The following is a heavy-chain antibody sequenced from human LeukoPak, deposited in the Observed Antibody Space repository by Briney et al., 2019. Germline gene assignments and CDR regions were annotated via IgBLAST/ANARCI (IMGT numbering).Heavy chain of an antibody. J-gene: IGHJ4*02. Sequence: GASVKVSCKASGYTFTSYYMHWVRQAPGQGLEWMGIINPSGGGTSYAQKFQGRVTMTRDTSTSTVYMELSSLRSEDTAVYYCARDLGYCSSTSCYPLDYWGQGTLVTVSS. V-gene: IGHV1-46*01. CDR1: GYTFTSYY. CDR3: ARDLGYCSSTSCYPLDY. CDR2: INPSGGGT. D-gene: IGHD2-2*01.